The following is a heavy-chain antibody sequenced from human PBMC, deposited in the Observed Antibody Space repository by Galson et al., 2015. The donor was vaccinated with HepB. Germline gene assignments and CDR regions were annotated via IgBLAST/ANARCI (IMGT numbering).Heavy chain of an antibody. D-gene: IGHD2-2*02. CDR2: ISYDGSNK. CDR1: GFTFSSYG. J-gene: IGHJ4*02. V-gene: IGHV3-30*18. Sequence: SLRLSCAASGFTFSSYGMHWVRQAPGKGLEWVAVISYDGSNKYYADSVKGRFTISRDNSKNTLYLQMNSLRAEDTAVYYCAKDQYVVPAAIGIAVAGALGYWGQRTLVTVSS. CDR3: AKDQYVVPAAIGIAVAGALGY.